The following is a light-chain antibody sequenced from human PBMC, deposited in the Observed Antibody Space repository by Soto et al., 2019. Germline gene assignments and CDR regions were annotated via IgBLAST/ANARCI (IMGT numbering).Light chain of an antibody. CDR3: QTDNSAPFT. Sequence: DIQVTQSPSSLSASVGDRVTITCRSSQAFGNFVAWYQQKPGKVPNLLIYDASTLQSGVPSRFSGSRSGTYFTLNIRSMQPADVTTYYGQTDNSAPFTFGPGTKWEIK. CDR2: DAS. CDR1: QAFGNF. J-gene: IGKJ3*01. V-gene: IGKV1-27*01.